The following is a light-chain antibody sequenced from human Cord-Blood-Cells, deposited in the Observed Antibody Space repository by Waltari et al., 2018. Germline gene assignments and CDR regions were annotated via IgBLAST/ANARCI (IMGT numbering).Light chain of an antibody. V-gene: IGLV3-1*01. J-gene: IGLJ2*01. CDR2: QDS. CDR3: QAWDSSTDPPGDVV. CDR1: KLGDKY. Sequence: CSGDKLGDKYACWYQQKPGQSPVLVIYQDSKRPSGIPERFSGSNSGNTATLTISGTQAMDEADYYCQAWDSSTDPPGDVVFGGGTKLTVL.